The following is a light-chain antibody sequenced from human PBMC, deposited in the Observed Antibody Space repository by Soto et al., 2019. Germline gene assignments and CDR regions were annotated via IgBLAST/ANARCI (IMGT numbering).Light chain of an antibody. Sequence: EILLTQSPGTLSLSPGERATLSCRASQSINNNYLAWYQQKRGHAPRLLIYGASSRATGIPDRFSGSGSGTDFTLTISRLEPEDFAVYYCQQYGGSPRTFGQGTKVEIK. CDR2: GAS. J-gene: IGKJ1*01. CDR1: QSINNNY. CDR3: QQYGGSPRT. V-gene: IGKV3-20*01.